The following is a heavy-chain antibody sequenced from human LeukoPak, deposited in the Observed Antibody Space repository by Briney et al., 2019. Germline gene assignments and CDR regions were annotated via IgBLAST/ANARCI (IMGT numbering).Heavy chain of an antibody. J-gene: IGHJ3*02. Sequence: PGGSLRLSCAASGFIFSSYNMNWVRQAPGKGLEWVSSISSSSNYLYYTDSVKGRFTVSRDNAKNSLYLQMTSLRAEDTAVYYCARVRLTVTIHDAFDIWGQGTMVTVSS. CDR2: ISSSSNYL. CDR1: GFIFSSYN. D-gene: IGHD4-17*01. V-gene: IGHV3-21*01. CDR3: ARVRLTVTIHDAFDI.